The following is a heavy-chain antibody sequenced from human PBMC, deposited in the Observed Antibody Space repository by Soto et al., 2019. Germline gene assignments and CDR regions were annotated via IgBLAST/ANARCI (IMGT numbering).Heavy chain of an antibody. D-gene: IGHD5-18*01. V-gene: IGHV3-11*01. CDR1: GFTFSDYY. CDR2: ISSSGSTI. CDR3: ARYSSRLFGYYYYGMDV. J-gene: IGHJ6*02. Sequence: QVQLVESGGGLVKPGGSLRLSCAASGFTFSDYYMSWIRQAPGKGLEWVSYISSSGSTIYNADSVKGRFTISRDNAKNSLYLQMNSLRAEDTAVYYYARYSSRLFGYYYYGMDVWGQGTTVTVSS.